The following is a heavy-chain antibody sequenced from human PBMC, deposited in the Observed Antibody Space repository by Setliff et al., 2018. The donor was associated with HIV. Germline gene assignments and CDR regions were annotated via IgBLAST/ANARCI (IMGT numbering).Heavy chain of an antibody. CDR2: IYKAGKT. J-gene: IGHJ4*01. Sequence: PGGSLRLSCVASGFTFNSYWMYWVRQAPGKGLEWVTLIYKAGKTYYADFVKGRFTISRDDSKNTVFLQMNSLRPEDTAMYYCAKDPGLQATVGDYWGHGTLVTVSS. D-gene: IGHD5-12*01. CDR3: AKDPGLQATVGDY. CDR1: GFTFNSYW. V-gene: IGHV3-66*02.